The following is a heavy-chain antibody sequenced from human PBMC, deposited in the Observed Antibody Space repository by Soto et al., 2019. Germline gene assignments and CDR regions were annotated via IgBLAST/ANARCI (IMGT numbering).Heavy chain of an antibody. CDR3: ARAPYYYDSSGYYSDPNYYFDY. J-gene: IGHJ4*02. CDR1: GGTFSSYA. V-gene: IGHV1-69*06. CDR2: ISPIFGTA. D-gene: IGHD3-22*01. Sequence: SVKVSCKASGGTFSSYATSWVRQAPGQGLEWMGGISPIFGTANYAQKFQGRVTITADKSTSTAYMELSSLRSADTAVYYCARAPYYYDSSGYYSDPNYYFDYWGQGTLVTVSS.